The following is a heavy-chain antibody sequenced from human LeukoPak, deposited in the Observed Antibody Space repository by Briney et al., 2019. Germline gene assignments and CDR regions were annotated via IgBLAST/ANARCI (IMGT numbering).Heavy chain of an antibody. CDR3: AKCSSSSFDAFDI. D-gene: IGHD2-2*01. Sequence: GSLRLSSAASRVTFSSYAMSWVRQAPGEGLEWVSGVTSSGGSTHYADSVKGRFTISRDNSKNTLYLQMNSLRAEDTAVYYCAKCSSSSFDAFDIWGQGTMVTVSS. V-gene: IGHV3-23*01. CDR2: VTSSGGST. CDR1: RVTFSSYA. J-gene: IGHJ3*02.